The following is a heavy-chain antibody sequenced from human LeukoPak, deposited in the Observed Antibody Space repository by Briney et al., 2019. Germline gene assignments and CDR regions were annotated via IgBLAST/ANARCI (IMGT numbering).Heavy chain of an antibody. D-gene: IGHD3-9*01. CDR3: TRTRLRYFDWLPGYYFDY. V-gene: IGHV3-49*04. CDR1: GFTFGDYA. Sequence: PGGSLRLSCTASGFTFGDYAMSWVRQAPGKGLEWVGFIRSKAYGGTTEYAASVKGRFTISRDDSKSIAYLQMNSLKTEDTAVYYCTRTRLRYFDWLPGYYFDYWGQGTLVTVSS. J-gene: IGHJ4*02. CDR2: IRSKAYGGTT.